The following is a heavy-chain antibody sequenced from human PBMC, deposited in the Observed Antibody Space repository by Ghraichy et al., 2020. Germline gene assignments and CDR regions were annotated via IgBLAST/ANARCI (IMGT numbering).Heavy chain of an antibody. D-gene: IGHD1-14*01. CDR2: ISGSGGST. J-gene: IGHJ4*02. Sequence: LSLTCAASGFTFSSYAMSWVRQAPGKGLEWVSAISGSGGSTYYADSVKGRFTISRDNSKNTLYLQMNSLRAEDTAVYYCAKGQPGSRVLLDYWGQGTLVTVSS. CDR1: GFTFSSYA. CDR3: AKGQPGSRVLLDY. V-gene: IGHV3-23*01.